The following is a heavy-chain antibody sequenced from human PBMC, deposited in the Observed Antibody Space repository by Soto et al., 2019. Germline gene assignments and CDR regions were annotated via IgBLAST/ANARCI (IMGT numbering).Heavy chain of an antibody. D-gene: IGHD3-10*01. V-gene: IGHV3-30*18. Sequence: QVQLVESGGGVVQPGRSLRLSCAASGFTFSSYGMHWVRQAPGKGLEWVAVISYDGSNKYYADSVKGRFTISRDNSKNTLYLQMNSLRAEDTAVYYCAKSVLQDPLLWFGELYTGFDYWGQGTLVTVSS. CDR2: ISYDGSNK. CDR1: GFTFSSYG. J-gene: IGHJ4*02. CDR3: AKSVLQDPLLWFGELYTGFDY.